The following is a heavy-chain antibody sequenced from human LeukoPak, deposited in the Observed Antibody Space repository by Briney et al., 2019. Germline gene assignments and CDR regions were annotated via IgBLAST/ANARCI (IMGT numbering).Heavy chain of an antibody. CDR3: AKGPSGGSGYYYYYYYMDV. Sequence: GXXLRLSCAASGFTFDDYDMHWVRQAPGKGLEWVSLISGDGGSTYYADSVKGRFTISRDKSKNSLYLQMNSLRTEDTALYYCAKGPSGGSGYYYYYYYMDVWGKGTTVTVSS. D-gene: IGHD3-10*01. CDR1: GFTFDDYD. V-gene: IGHV3-43*02. J-gene: IGHJ6*03. CDR2: ISGDGGST.